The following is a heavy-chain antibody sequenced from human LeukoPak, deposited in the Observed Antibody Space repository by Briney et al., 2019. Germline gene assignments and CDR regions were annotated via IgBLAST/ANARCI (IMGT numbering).Heavy chain of an antibody. D-gene: IGHD6-13*01. J-gene: IGHJ6*02. Sequence: GGSLRLSCAASGFTFSSYAMSWVRQAPGKGLEWVSAISGSGGSTYYADSVKGRFTISRDNSKNTLYLQMNSLRAEDTAVYYCAKDLFPQQLDPQGGVDVWGQGTTVTVSS. V-gene: IGHV3-23*01. CDR2: ISGSGGST. CDR3: AKDLFPQQLDPQGGVDV. CDR1: GFTFSSYA.